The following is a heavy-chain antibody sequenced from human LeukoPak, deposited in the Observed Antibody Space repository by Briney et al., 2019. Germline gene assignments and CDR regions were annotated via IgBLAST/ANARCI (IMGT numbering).Heavy chain of an antibody. Sequence: SETLSLTCAVSGGSITSIHWWSWVRQPPGKGLEWIGEVFHSGTTNFHPSLKSRVTMSVDKSKNQFSLKLTSVTAADTAVYYCAKSAALYYYDSSGSGNWFDPWGQGTPVIVSS. CDR2: VFHSGTT. V-gene: IGHV4-4*02. CDR3: AKSAALYYYDSSGSGNWFDP. D-gene: IGHD3-22*01. J-gene: IGHJ5*02. CDR1: GGSITSIHW.